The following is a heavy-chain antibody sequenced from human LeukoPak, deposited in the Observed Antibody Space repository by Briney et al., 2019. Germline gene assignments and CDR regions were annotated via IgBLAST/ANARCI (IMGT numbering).Heavy chain of an antibody. CDR3: ARGGGYXXGAFDY. Sequence: SETLSLTCTVSGGSISSYYWSWIRQPPGKGLEWIGFISYSGSTGYRPSLKSRVTISVDTSKNQFSLKLSSVTAADTAVYYCARGGGYXXGAFDYWGQGTLVTVSS. CDR1: GGSISSYY. D-gene: IGHD5-12*01. V-gene: IGHV4-59*01. CDR2: ISYSGST. J-gene: IGHJ4*02.